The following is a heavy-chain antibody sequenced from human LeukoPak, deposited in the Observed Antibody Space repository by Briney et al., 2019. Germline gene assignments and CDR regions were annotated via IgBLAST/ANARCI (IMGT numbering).Heavy chain of an antibody. D-gene: IGHD1-1*01. CDR1: GVSISRFY. J-gene: IGHJ4*02. Sequence: SETLPLTCTTSGVSISRFYWSWVRQPPGKGLEWIGNIYSGVPTYFNPSLKSRVIISVDTSKNQFSLNLTPVTAADTAMYYCVQTTGWPGFDYWGQGILVTVSS. CDR2: IYSGVPT. V-gene: IGHV4-4*09. CDR3: VQTTGWPGFDY.